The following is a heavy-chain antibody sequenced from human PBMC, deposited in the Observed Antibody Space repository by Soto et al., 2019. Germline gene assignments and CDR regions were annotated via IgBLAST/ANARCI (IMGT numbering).Heavy chain of an antibody. J-gene: IGHJ4*02. V-gene: IGHV3-48*02. CDR2: ISSSSGTM. CDR3: ARGTVFLDY. D-gene: IGHD4-17*01. Sequence: EVQLVESGGGLVQPGGSLRLSCAASGFTFSTYSMNWVRQAAGKGLEWVAYISSSSGTMYYADSVKGRFTISRDNAKNSLYLQMNSLRDEDTAVYYCARGTVFLDYWGQGPLVTVSS. CDR1: GFTFSTYS.